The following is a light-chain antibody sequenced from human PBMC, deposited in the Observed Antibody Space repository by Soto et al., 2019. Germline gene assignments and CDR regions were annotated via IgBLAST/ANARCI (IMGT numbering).Light chain of an antibody. CDR2: KAS. Sequence: DIQMTQSPSTLSGSVGDRVTITCRASQTISSWLAWYQQKPGKAPKLLIYKASTLKSGVPSRFSVSGSGTEFTLTISSLQPDDFATYYCQHYNSYSEAFGQGNKVHIK. J-gene: IGKJ1*01. CDR1: QTISSW. CDR3: QHYNSYSEA. V-gene: IGKV1-5*03.